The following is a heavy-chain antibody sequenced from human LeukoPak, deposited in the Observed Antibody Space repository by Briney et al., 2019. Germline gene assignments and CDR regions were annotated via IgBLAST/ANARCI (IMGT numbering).Heavy chain of an antibody. V-gene: IGHV3-9*01. CDR3: AKAATMVRGGNAFDI. J-gene: IGHJ3*02. D-gene: IGHD3-10*01. CDR2: ISWNSGSI. CDR1: GFTFDDYA. Sequence: SLRPSCAASGFTFDDYAMHWVRQAPGKGLEWVSGISWNSGSIGYADSVKGRFTISRDNAKNSLYLQMNSLRAEDTALYYCAKAATMVRGGNAFDIWGQGTMVTVSS.